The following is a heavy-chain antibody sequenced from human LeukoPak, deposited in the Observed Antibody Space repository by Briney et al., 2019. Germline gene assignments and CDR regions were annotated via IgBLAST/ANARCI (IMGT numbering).Heavy chain of an antibody. J-gene: IGHJ4*02. CDR1: GFTFSSYA. Sequence: GGSLRLSCAASGFTFSSYAMSWVRQAPGKGLEWVSAISGSGGSTYYADSVKGRFTISRDNSKNTLYLQMNSLRAEDTAVYYCARGQVSVEWLSNRVDYWGQGTLVTVSS. V-gene: IGHV3-23*01. D-gene: IGHD3-3*01. CDR3: ARGQVSVEWLSNRVDY. CDR2: ISGSGGST.